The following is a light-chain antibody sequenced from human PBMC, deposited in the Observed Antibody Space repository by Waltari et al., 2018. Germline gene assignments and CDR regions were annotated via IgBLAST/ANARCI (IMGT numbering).Light chain of an antibody. Sequence: QSALTQPASVSGSPGQSITISCTGTISDIVAYNLVSWYQQHPGEAPNLIIFVVSDRPSGVSNRFSGSKSGNRASLTISGLQAEDEADYYCSSYTDSRTWVFGGGTRLTVL. J-gene: IGLJ3*02. V-gene: IGLV2-14*01. CDR3: SSYTDSRTWV. CDR2: VVS. CDR1: ISDIVAYNL.